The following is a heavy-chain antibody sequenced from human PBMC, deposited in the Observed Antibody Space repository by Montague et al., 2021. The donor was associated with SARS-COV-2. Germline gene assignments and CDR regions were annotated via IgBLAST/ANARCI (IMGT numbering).Heavy chain of an antibody. CDR1: GGSISSYY. V-gene: IGHV4-59*01. D-gene: IGHD1-20*01. Sequence: SETLSLTCTVSGGSISSYYWSWIRQPPGKGLEWIGYIYYSGSTNYNPSLKSRVTISVDTSKNQFSLKLSSVTAADMAVYYCARENNWNLNGWFDPWGQGTLVTVSS. J-gene: IGHJ5*02. CDR2: IYYSGST. CDR3: ARENNWNLNGWFDP.